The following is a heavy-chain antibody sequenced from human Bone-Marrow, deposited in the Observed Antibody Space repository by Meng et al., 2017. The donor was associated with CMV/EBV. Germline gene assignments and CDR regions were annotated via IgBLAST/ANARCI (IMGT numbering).Heavy chain of an antibody. V-gene: IGHV5-51*01. J-gene: IGHJ5*02. CDR3: ARHPATISGWFDP. Sequence: SEYSFYNYGIGWVRQVPGKGLEWMGIIYPDDSDARYSPSFEGQVTISVDKSISTAYLQWSSLKASDSAMYYCARHPATISGWFDPWGQGTLVTVSS. D-gene: IGHD1-26*01. CDR2: IYPDDSDA. CDR1: EYSFYNYG.